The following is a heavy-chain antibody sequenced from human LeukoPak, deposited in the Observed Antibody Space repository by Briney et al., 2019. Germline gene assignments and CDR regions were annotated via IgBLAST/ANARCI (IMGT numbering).Heavy chain of an antibody. J-gene: IGHJ4*02. V-gene: IGHV4-30-4*08. CDR2: IYYSGST. CDR1: GGSISSGDYY. CDR3: ARMSDDYGENFDY. D-gene: IGHD4-17*01. Sequence: TLSLTCTISGGSISSGDYYWSWIRQPPGKGLEWIGYIYYSGSTYYNPSLKSRVTISVDTSKNQFSLKLSSVTAADTAVYYCARMSDDYGENFDYWGQGTLVTVSS.